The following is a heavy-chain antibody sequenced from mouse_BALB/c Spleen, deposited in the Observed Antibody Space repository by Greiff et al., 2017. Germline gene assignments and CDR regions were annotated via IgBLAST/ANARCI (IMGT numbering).Heavy chain of an antibody. CDR1: GFAFSSYD. CDR2: ISSGGGST. CDR3: ARQGDYYGSSYFDY. V-gene: IGHV5-12-1*01. J-gene: IGHJ2*01. D-gene: IGHD1-1*01. Sequence: EVQRVESGGGLVKPGGSLKLSCAASGFAFSSYDMSWVRQTPEKRLEWVAYISSGGGSTYYPDTVKGRFTISRDNAKNTLYLQMSSLKSEDTAMYYCARQGDYYGSSYFDYWGQGTTLTVSS.